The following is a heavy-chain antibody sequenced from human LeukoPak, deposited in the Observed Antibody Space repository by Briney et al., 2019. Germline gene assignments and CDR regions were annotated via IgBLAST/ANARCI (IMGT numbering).Heavy chain of an antibody. CDR2: ISSSGSTI. D-gene: IGHD6-19*01. J-gene: IGHJ4*02. V-gene: IGHV3-48*02. Sequence: GGSLRLSCGASGFTFSDYWMSWVRQAPGKGLEWVSYISSSGSTIYYADSVKGRFTISRDNSKNTLYLQMNSLRDEDTALYYCAKAGIGVVGYFDYWGQGTLVTVSS. CDR3: AKAGIGVVGYFDY. CDR1: GFTFSDYW.